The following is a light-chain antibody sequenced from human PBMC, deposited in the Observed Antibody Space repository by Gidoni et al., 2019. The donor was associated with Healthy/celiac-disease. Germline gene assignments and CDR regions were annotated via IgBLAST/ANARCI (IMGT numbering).Light chain of an antibody. J-gene: IGKJ1*01. V-gene: IGKV3-15*01. CDR1: KSVSSN. CDR2: GAS. Sequence: ELVITQSPATLSVSPGERATLSCRASKSVSSNLAWYQQKPGQAPRLLIYGASTRATGIPARFSGSGSGTEFTLTISSLHSEDFAVYYCQQYNNWPPWTLGQGTKVEIK. CDR3: QQYNNWPPWT.